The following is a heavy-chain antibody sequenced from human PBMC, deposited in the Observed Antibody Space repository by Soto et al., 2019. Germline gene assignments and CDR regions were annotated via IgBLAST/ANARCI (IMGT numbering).Heavy chain of an antibody. J-gene: IGHJ4*02. Sequence: EVQLLESGGGLVQPGGSLRLSCAASGFTFSSYAMSWVRQAPGKGLEWVSAISGSGGSTYYADSVKGRFTISGDNSKNTLYLQMNSLRAEDTAVYYCAKARAYSSSWFTGDYWGQGTLVTVSS. V-gene: IGHV3-23*01. CDR2: ISGSGGST. D-gene: IGHD6-13*01. CDR3: AKARAYSSSWFTGDY. CDR1: GFTFSSYA.